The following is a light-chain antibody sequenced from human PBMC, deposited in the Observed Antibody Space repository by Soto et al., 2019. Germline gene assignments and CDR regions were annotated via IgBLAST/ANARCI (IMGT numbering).Light chain of an antibody. Sequence: ESVLTQAPGTLSLSPGERATLSCRASQSVSSSYLAWYQQNPGQAPRLLIYGASSRATGIPDRFSGSGSGTDFTLTISRLEPEDFAVYYCQQYGSSSTFGQGTRLEIK. CDR3: QQYGSSST. V-gene: IGKV3-20*01. CDR1: QSVSSSY. J-gene: IGKJ5*01. CDR2: GAS.